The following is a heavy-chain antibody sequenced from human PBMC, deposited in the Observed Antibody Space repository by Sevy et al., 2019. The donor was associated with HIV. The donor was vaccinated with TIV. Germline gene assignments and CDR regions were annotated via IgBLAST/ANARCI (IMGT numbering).Heavy chain of an antibody. J-gene: IGHJ5*02. CDR1: DGSFSGYY. CDR3: ARSPPVVVVPGAPSWFDP. CDR2: INESAIT. V-gene: IGHV4-34*01. D-gene: IGHD2-2*01. Sequence: SETLSLTCAVHDGSFSGYYWNWIRQLPGKGLEWIGEINESAITNYNPSLKSRVTIPVDTSKKEFSLKLNAVTAADTAVYFCARSPPVVVVPGAPSWFDPWGQGTLVTVSS.